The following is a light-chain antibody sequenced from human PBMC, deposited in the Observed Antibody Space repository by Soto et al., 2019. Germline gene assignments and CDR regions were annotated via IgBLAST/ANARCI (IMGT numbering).Light chain of an antibody. V-gene: IGKV3-20*01. J-gene: IGKJ4*01. Sequence: EIVLTQSPGTLSLSPGERATLSCRASQSVSSSYLAWYQQKPGQAPRLLIYGASSRATGIPDRFSGSGSGTDFTHTSSRLEPEDFAVYYCQQYGSSGLTFGGGTKVDLK. CDR1: QSVSSSY. CDR2: GAS. CDR3: QQYGSSGLT.